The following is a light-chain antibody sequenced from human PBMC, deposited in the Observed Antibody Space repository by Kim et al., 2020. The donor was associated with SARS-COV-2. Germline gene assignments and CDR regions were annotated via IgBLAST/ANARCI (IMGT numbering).Light chain of an antibody. CDR1: QDIRNF. CDR2: DAS. J-gene: IGKJ2*01. V-gene: IGKV1-33*01. Sequence: SASVGDRVTITCQASQDIRNFLKWFQHKPGKAPKLLIYDASTLGAGVPSRFSGSGSGTDFTFTISSLQPEDIATYYCQHFDSLPYTFGQGTKLEI. CDR3: QHFDSLPYT.